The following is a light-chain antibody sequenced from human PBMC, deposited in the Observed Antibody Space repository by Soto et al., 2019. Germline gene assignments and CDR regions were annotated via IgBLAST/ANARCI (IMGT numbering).Light chain of an antibody. V-gene: IGKV3-11*01. CDR1: QSVRSY. CDR2: DAS. Sequence: EIVLTQSPATLSLSPGEGATLSCRASQSVRSYLAWYQQKHAQAHRLLIYDASNRATGIPPRFSGSGSGTDFPLTISSLEHEDFAVYYCQQRDFGQGTRLEIK. J-gene: IGKJ5*01. CDR3: QQRD.